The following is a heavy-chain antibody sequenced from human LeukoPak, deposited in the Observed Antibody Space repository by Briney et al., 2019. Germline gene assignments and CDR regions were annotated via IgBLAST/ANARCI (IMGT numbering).Heavy chain of an antibody. CDR3: TTGESGSGQVAYGDYGAYFDY. Sequence: GGSLRLSCAASGFTFSNAWMSWVRQAPGKGLEWVGRINGKTDGGTTDYAAPVKGRFTISGADSKNTLYLQMNSLKTEDTAVYYCTTGESGSGQVAYGDYGAYFDYWGQGTLVTVSS. CDR2: INGKTDGGTT. CDR1: GFTFSNAW. D-gene: IGHD4-17*01. V-gene: IGHV3-15*01. J-gene: IGHJ4*02.